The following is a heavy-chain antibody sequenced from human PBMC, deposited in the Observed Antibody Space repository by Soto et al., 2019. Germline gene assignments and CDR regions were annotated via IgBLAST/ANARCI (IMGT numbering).Heavy chain of an antibody. CDR3: ATSPIYLVGRTF. CDR2: MNTYSGHT. V-gene: IGHV1-8*01. J-gene: IGHJ1*01. D-gene: IGHD2-15*01. Sequence: FTSYDFSWVRQAPGQGLAWMGWMNTYSGHTATAQKFQGRVTMTLNTYTSTVYMELGSLISEDSAIDTCATSPIYLVGRTFWGQGSPVTVSS. CDR1: FTSYD.